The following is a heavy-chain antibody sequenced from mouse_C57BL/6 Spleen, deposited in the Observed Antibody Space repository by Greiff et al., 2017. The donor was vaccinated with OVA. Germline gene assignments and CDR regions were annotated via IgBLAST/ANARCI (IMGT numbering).Heavy chain of an antibody. CDR1: GYTFTDYY. CDR2: INPYNGGT. J-gene: IGHJ4*01. CDR3: ARKVDYAMDY. D-gene: IGHD1-3*01. Sequence: VQLQQSGPVLVKPGASVKMSCKASGYTFTDYYMNWVKQSHGKSLEWIGVINPYNGGTSYNKKIKGKATLTVDKSSSTAYMARNSLTSEDSAVYYCARKVDYAMDYWGQGTSVTVSS. V-gene: IGHV1-19*01.